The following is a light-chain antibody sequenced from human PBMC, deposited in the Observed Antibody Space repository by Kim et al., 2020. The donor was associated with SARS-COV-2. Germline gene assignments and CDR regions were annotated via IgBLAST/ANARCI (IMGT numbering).Light chain of an antibody. CDR2: GAS. J-gene: IGKJ1*01. V-gene: IGKV3-20*01. Sequence: PGERATLSCRASQSVSSSYLAWYQQKPGQAPRLLIYGASSRATGVPDRFSGSGSGTDFTLTITRLEPEDFAVYYCQQYGNSPHTFGQGTKVDIK. CDR1: QSVSSSY. CDR3: QQYGNSPHT.